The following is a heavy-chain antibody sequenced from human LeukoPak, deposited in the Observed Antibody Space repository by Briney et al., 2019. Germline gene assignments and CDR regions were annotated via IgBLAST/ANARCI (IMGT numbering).Heavy chain of an antibody. Sequence: GGSLRLSCAASGLTFSSYAMSWVRQAPGKGLEWVSTISGSGGSTFYADSVKGRFTISRDNSKNTLYLQMNSLRAEDTAVYYCAKARSQFYVWGSYPLDYWGQGTLVTVSS. CDR1: GLTFSSYA. J-gene: IGHJ4*02. V-gene: IGHV3-23*01. CDR3: AKARSQFYVWGSYPLDY. CDR2: ISGSGGST. D-gene: IGHD3-16*02.